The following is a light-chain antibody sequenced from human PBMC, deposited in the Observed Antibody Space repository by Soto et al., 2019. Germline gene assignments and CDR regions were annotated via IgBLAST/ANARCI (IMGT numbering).Light chain of an antibody. CDR2: GAS. Sequence: EIVLTQSPGTLSLSPGERATLSCRASQSVGNRYLAWYQQKPGQAPRLLISGASSRATAIPDRFSGSGSGTDFTLTISRLEPEDFAIYYCHHYDDSLPITFGQGTRQEIK. CDR3: HHYDDSLPIT. V-gene: IGKV3-20*01. J-gene: IGKJ5*01. CDR1: QSVGNRY.